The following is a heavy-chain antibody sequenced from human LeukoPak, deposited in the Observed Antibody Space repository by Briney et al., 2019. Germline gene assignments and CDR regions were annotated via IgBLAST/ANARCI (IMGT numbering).Heavy chain of an antibody. CDR2: IIPIFGIA. Sequence: GASVKVSCKASGGTFSSYAISWVRQAPGQGLEWMGGIIPIFGIANYAQKFQGRVTITTDESTSTAYMELSSLRSEDTAVYYCARVTTVTPYYYYYMDVWGKGTTVTVSS. CDR3: ARVTTVTPYYYYYMDV. J-gene: IGHJ6*03. D-gene: IGHD4-11*01. V-gene: IGHV1-69*05. CDR1: GGTFSSYA.